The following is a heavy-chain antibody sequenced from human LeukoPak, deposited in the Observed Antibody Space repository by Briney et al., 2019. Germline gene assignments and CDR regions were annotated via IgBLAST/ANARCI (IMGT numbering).Heavy chain of an antibody. CDR3: ARGPHYSDSSGYPAY. D-gene: IGHD3-22*01. CDR2: ISSSSSYT. CDR1: GFIFSSAW. V-gene: IGHV3-11*05. J-gene: IGHJ4*02. Sequence: GGSLRLSCAASGFIFSSAWMTWVRQAPGKGLEWVSYISSSSSYTNYADSVKGRFTISRANAKNSLYLQMHSLRAEDTAVYYCARGPHYSDSSGYPAYWGQGTLVTVSS.